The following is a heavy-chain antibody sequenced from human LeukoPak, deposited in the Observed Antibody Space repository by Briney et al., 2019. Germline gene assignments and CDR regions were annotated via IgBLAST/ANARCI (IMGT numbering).Heavy chain of an antibody. J-gene: IGHJ4*02. CDR1: GFTFSSYG. CDR2: IRYDGSNK. V-gene: IGHV3-30*02. CDR3: AKDMMVRGVVPFDY. Sequence: PGGSLRLSCAASGFTFSSYGMHWVRQAPGKGLEWVAFIRYDGSNKYYADSVKGRFTISRDNSKNTLYLQMNSLRAEDTAVHYCAKDMMVRGVVPFDYWGQGTLVTVSS. D-gene: IGHD3-10*01.